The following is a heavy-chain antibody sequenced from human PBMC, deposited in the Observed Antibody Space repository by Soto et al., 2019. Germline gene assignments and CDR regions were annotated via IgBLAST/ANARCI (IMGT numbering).Heavy chain of an antibody. Sequence: ASVKVSCKASGYSFTSNDMHWVRQAPGQRLEWMGWINAGNGNTKYSQKFQGRVTITADESTSTAYMELSSLRSEDTAVYYCARGPVAGYNWFDPWGQGTLVTVSS. D-gene: IGHD6-19*01. CDR1: GYSFTSND. J-gene: IGHJ5*02. CDR2: INAGNGNT. CDR3: ARGPVAGYNWFDP. V-gene: IGHV1-3*01.